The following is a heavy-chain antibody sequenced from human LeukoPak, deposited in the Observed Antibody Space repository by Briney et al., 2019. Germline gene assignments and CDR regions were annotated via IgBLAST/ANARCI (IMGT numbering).Heavy chain of an antibody. CDR3: ARGAWILGDAFDP. Sequence: SETLSLTCTVSGGSISSGDYYWSWIRQPPGKGLEWIGYIYYSGSTYYNPSLKSRVTISVDTSKNQFSLKLSSVTAADTAVYYCARGAWILGDAFDPWGQGTLVTVSS. J-gene: IGHJ5*02. CDR1: GGSISSGDYY. CDR2: IYYSGST. D-gene: IGHD5-12*01. V-gene: IGHV4-30-4*08.